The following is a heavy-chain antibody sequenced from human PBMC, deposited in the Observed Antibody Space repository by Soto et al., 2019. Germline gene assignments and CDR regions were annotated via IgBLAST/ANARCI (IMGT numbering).Heavy chain of an antibody. Sequence: SETLSLTCAVSGGSISSGGYSWSWIRQPPGKGLEWIGYIYHSGSTYYNPSLKSRVTISVDRSKNQFSLKLSSVTAADTAVYYCARGSYYNDPPIGLPYYYIPHYGMDVWGQGTTVTVSS. CDR1: GGSISSGGYS. V-gene: IGHV4-30-2*01. D-gene: IGHD3-10*01. J-gene: IGHJ6*02. CDR2: IYHSGST. CDR3: ARGSYYNDPPIGLPYYYIPHYGMDV.